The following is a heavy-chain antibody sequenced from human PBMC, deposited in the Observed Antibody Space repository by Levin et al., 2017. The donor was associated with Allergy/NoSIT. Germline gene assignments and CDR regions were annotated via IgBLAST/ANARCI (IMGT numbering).Heavy chain of an antibody. V-gene: IGHV4-61*02. CDR3: ARAEVGSEH. J-gene: IGHJ4*02. CDR1: GGPISSGGYY. Sequence: SETLSLTCKVSGGPISSGGYYWSWIRQPAAKGLEWIGRIYSSGSANYNPSLKSRVTISVDTSKNQFSLKLSSVTAADTAVYYCARAEVGSEHWGQGTLVTVSS. CDR2: IYSSGSA. D-gene: IGHD3-10*01.